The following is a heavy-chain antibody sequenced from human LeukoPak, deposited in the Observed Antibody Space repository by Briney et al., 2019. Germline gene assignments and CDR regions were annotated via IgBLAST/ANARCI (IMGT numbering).Heavy chain of an antibody. CDR3: ARKRYDAFDI. Sequence: GGSLRLSCADSGFTFSSYWMNWVRQAPGKGLEWVANIKQDGSEKYYVDSVKGRFTISRDNAKNSLYLQMNSLRAEDTAVYYCARKRYDAFDIWGQGTMVTVSS. D-gene: IGHD4-17*01. V-gene: IGHV3-7*04. CDR1: GFTFSSYW. CDR2: IKQDGSEK. J-gene: IGHJ3*02.